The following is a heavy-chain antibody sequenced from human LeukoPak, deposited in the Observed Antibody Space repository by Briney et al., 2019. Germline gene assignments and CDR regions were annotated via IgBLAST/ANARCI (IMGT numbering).Heavy chain of an antibody. V-gene: IGHV3-15*01. CDR1: GFSFSNAW. CDR2: IKSKTDGGTT. Sequence: KPGGSLRLSCAASGFSFSNAWMSWVRQAPGKGLEWVGRIKSKTDGGTTDYAAPVKGRFTVSRDDSKNTLYLQMNSLKTEDTAVYYGIKDNGYLQYWGQGTLVTVSS. J-gene: IGHJ1*01. CDR3: IKDNGYLQY.